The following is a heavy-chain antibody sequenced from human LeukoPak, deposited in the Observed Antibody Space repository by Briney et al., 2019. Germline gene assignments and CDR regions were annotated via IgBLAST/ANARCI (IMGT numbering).Heavy chain of an antibody. D-gene: IGHD2-15*01. Sequence: SETLSLTCTVYGGSITSYYWSWIRQPPGKGLEWIGYIYYSGSTNYNPSLKSRVTISVDTSKNQFSLKLSSVTAADTAVYYCASTKYCSGGVCYDYWGQGTLVTVSS. J-gene: IGHJ4*02. CDR2: IYYSGST. V-gene: IGHV4-59*08. CDR1: GGSITSYY. CDR3: ASTKYCSGGVCYDY.